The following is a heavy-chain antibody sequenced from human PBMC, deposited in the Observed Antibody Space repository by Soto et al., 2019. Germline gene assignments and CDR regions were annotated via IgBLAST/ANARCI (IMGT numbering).Heavy chain of an antibody. CDR3: ARSPSRMAAETQLDP. Sequence: QVQLVQSGAEVRKPGASVKISCKASGYIFTSYAIHWLRQAPGQRLGWMGWINGGAGDTRYSVNFQGRVTFTRDTAATTAFMDLSSLSSADTAIYYCARSPSRMAAETQLDPWGQGTLVSVSS. CDR1: GYIFTSYA. D-gene: IGHD6-6*01. J-gene: IGHJ5*02. V-gene: IGHV1-3*01. CDR2: INGGAGDT.